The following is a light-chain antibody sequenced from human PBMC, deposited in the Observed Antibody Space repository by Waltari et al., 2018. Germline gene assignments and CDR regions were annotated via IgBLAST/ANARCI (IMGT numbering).Light chain of an antibody. CDR3: ALYMGSGIWV. CDR2: KAN. J-gene: IGLJ3*02. CDR1: SGSPSTTFY. V-gene: IGLV8-61*01. Sequence: QTVVTQEPSFAVSPGGPVTHTCSFSSGSPSTTFYATWYQQTPGQAPRTLVYKANARSSGVPDRFSGSILGNTAALTITGAQADDESDYYCALYMGSGIWVFGGGTRLTVL.